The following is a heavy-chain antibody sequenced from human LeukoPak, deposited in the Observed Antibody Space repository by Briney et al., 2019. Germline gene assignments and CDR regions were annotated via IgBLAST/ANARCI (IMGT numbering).Heavy chain of an antibody. CDR1: GYTLTGYY. V-gene: IGHV1-2*02. CDR2: INPNRGET. D-gene: IGHD3-10*01. CDR3: VRSPTSGTYYNRPYYFDY. J-gene: IGHJ4*02. Sequence: ASVKVSCKASGYTLTGYYMHWVRRAPGQGLEWMGWINPNRGETDYAQNFQGRVTMTRDTSINTAYMDLNRLRPDDTAVYYCVRSPTSGTYYNRPYYFDYWGQGTLVTVSS.